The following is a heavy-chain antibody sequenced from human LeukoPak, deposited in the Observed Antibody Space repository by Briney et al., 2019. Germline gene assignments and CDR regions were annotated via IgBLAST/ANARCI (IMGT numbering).Heavy chain of an antibody. V-gene: IGHV4-38-2*02. D-gene: IGHD2-15*01. CDR3: ARGSRLRLDY. CDR2: IYHSGST. CDR1: GYSISSGYY. Sequence: SETLSLTCTVSGYSISSGYYWGWIRQPPGQGLEWIGSIYHSGSTYYNPSLKSRVTMSVDTSNNQFSLNLNSVTAADTAVYYCARGSRLRLDYWGQGTLVTVSS. J-gene: IGHJ4*02.